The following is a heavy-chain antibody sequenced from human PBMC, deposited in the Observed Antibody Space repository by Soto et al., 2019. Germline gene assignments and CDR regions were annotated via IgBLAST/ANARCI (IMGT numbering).Heavy chain of an antibody. CDR2: IIPIFGTA. Sequence: SVKVSCKASGGTFSSYAISWVRQAPGQGLEWMGGIIPIFGTANYAQKFQGRVTITADESTSTAYMELSSLRSEDTAVYYCARVAIYCTGGSCYYNWFDTWGQGTLVAVSS. CDR3: ARVAIYCTGGSCYYNWFDT. CDR1: GGTFSSYA. J-gene: IGHJ5*02. V-gene: IGHV1-69*13. D-gene: IGHD2-15*01.